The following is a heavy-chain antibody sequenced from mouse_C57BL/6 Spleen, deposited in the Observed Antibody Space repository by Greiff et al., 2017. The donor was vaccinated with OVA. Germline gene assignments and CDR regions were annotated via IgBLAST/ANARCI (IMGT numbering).Heavy chain of an antibody. CDR1: GYSITSGYY. CDR3: ARGWDDAMDY. CDR2: ISYDGSN. J-gene: IGHJ4*01. D-gene: IGHD4-1*01. Sequence: ESGPGLVKPSQSLSLTCSVPGYSITSGYYWNWIRQFPGNKLEWMGYISYDGSNNYNPSLKNRISITRDTSKNQFFLKLNSVTTEDTATYYCARGWDDAMDYWGQGTSVTVSS. V-gene: IGHV3-6*01.